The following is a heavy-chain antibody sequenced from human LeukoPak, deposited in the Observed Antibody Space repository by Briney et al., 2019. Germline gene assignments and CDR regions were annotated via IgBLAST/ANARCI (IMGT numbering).Heavy chain of an antibody. D-gene: IGHD3-16*01. V-gene: IGHV3-21*01. CDR3: ARDLRAGGSGSLTDY. CDR2: ISISGSGTYI. J-gene: IGHJ4*02. Sequence: PGGSLRLSCAASGFTFGSFSMTWVRQAPGKGLEWVSTISISGSGTYIYYADSVKGRFTISRDNAKNSLYLQMSSLRAEDTAIYYCARDLRAGGSGSLTDYWGQGTLVTVSS. CDR1: GFTFGSFS.